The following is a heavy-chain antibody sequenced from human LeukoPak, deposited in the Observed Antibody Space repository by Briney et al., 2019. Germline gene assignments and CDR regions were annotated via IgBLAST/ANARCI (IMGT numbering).Heavy chain of an antibody. J-gene: IGHJ4*02. V-gene: IGHV3-74*01. CDR3: ARNGWPVET. D-gene: IGHD2-15*01. CDR1: GFTFSDYW. Sequence: PGGSLRLSCQASGFTFSDYWIHWVRQAPGEGLVWVLRINTDVSSTSYADSVRGRFTISRDNDRNTLYLQMNSMRAADTAVYYCARNGWPVETRGQGNLVTVSS. CDR2: INTDVSST.